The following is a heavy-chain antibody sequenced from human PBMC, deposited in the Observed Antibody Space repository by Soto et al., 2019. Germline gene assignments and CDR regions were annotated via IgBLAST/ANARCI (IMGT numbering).Heavy chain of an antibody. Sequence: QVQLVQSGAEVKKPGASVKISCKASGYTFTRYTVNWVRQAPGQRLEWMGWINPDNGNTKSSQKFQDRVIITRDTSASTAYMDLSSLRSEDTAVYYCARGIATGQPDPWGQGTLVTVSS. D-gene: IGHD2-15*01. CDR2: INPDNGNT. CDR3: ARGIATGQPDP. J-gene: IGHJ5*02. V-gene: IGHV1-3*01. CDR1: GYTFTRYT.